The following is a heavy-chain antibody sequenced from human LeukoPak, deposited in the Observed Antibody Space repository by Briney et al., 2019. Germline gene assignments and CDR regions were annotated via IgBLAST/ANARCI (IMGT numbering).Heavy chain of an antibody. V-gene: IGHV3-23*01. J-gene: IGHJ4*02. Sequence: GGSLRLSCAASAFTFSSYAMSWVRQAPGKGLEWVSAITGSGAYTFYADSVKGRFTISRDNSMNTLHLQMNSLRAEDTALYYCAGARIGYWGQGTLVTVSS. D-gene: IGHD1-26*01. CDR3: AGARIGY. CDR2: ITGSGAYT. CDR1: AFTFSSYA.